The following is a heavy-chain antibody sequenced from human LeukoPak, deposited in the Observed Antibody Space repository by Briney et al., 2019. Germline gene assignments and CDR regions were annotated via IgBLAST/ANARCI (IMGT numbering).Heavy chain of an antibody. CDR1: GLTVSSNY. J-gene: IGHJ3*02. CDR2: IYIGGST. V-gene: IGHV3-66*02. D-gene: IGHD3-22*01. Sequence: GGSLRLSCAASGLTVSSNYMSWVRQAPGKGLEWVSVIYIGGSTYYADSVKGRFTISRDSSKNTLYLQMNSLRAEDTAVYYCARDRGTYYYDSSAPAVAFDIWGQGTVVTVSS. CDR3: ARDRGTYYYDSSAPAVAFDI.